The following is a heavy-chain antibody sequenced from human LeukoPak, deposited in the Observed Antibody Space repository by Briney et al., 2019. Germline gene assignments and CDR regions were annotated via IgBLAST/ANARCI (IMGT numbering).Heavy chain of an antibody. V-gene: IGHV1-2*02. J-gene: IGHJ6*03. CDR1: GYTFTDYL. Sequence: ASVKVSCKASGYTFTDYLIHWVRQAPGQGLEWMGWINPNSGGTNYAQKFQGRVTMTTDTSTSTAYMELRSLRSDDTAVYYCARAQGGGSPYLYYMDVWGKGTTVTVSS. CDR2: INPNSGGT. CDR3: ARAQGGGSPYLYYMDV. D-gene: IGHD2-15*01.